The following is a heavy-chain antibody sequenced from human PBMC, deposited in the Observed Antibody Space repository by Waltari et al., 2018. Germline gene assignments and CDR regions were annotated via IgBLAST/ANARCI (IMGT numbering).Heavy chain of an antibody. CDR2: LSYREAT. D-gene: IGHD5-12*01. CDR1: GASITSDRHY. J-gene: IGHJ3*01. Sequence: QLQLQESGPGLVKPSETLSLTCSVSGASITSDRHYSGWIRQPPGQTLEWIATLSYREATYISPSLRSRVTMSRDTSRNQLSLILGSVTATDTAVYYCATYIGASLGTAAFDVWGQGTLVTVSS. V-gene: IGHV4-39*01. CDR3: ATYIGASLGTAAFDV.